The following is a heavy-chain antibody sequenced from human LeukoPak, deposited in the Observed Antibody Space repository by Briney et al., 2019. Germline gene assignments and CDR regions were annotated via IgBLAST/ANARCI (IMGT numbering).Heavy chain of an antibody. D-gene: IGHD2-15*01. CDR1: GGTFISYA. Sequence: SVKVSCKASGGTFISYAISWVRQAPGQGLEWMGGIIPIFGTANYAQKFQGRVTITADESTSTAYMELSSLRSEDTAVYYCARDRLGYCSGGSCYSGYFDYWGQGTLVTVSS. CDR2: IIPIFGTA. V-gene: IGHV1-69*01. J-gene: IGHJ4*02. CDR3: ARDRLGYCSGGSCYSGYFDY.